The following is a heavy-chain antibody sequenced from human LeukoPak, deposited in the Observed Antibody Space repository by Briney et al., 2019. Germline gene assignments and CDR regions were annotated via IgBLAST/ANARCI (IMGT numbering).Heavy chain of an antibody. CDR2: IIPILGIA. V-gene: IGHV1-69*04. J-gene: IGHJ4*02. D-gene: IGHD2-15*01. CDR1: GVTFSSYA. CDR3: ASRGYCSGGSCYSHGY. Sequence: GASVKVSCKASGVTFSSYAISWVRQAPGQGLEWMGRIIPILGIANYAQKFQGRVTITADKSTSTAYMELSSLRSEDTAVYYCASRGYCSGGSCYSHGYWGQGTLVTVSS.